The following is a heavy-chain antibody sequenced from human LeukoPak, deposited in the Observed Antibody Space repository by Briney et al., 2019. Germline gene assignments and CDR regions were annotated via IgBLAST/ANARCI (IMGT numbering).Heavy chain of an antibody. CDR1: GYSISSGYY. V-gene: IGHV4-38-2*01. CDR2: IYHSGST. D-gene: IGHD5-12*01. CDR3: ARVDRVYSGHENLDY. Sequence: SETLSLTCAVSGYSISSGYYWGWIRQPPGKGLEWIGSIYHSGSTYYNPSLKSRVTISVDTSKNQFSLKLSSATAADTAVYYCARVDRVYSGHENLDYWGQGTLVTVSS. J-gene: IGHJ4*02.